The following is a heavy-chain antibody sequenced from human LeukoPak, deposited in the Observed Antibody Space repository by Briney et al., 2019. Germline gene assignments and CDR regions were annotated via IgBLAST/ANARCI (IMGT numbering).Heavy chain of an antibody. CDR2: TYYRSRWYI. Sequence: SSQALSLTCAISGDSVSSNIAAWNWIRQSPSGGLEWLGRTYYRSRWYIDYAASVESRLTINPDTSKNQFSLQLKSVTPEDTGLYYCTRDQDGMDVWGQGTTVTVSS. J-gene: IGHJ6*02. V-gene: IGHV6-1*01. CDR1: GDSVSSNIAA. CDR3: TRDQDGMDV.